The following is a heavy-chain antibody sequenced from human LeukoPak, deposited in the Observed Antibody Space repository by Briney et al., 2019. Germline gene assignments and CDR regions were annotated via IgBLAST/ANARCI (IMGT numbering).Heavy chain of an antibody. J-gene: IGHJ3*02. Sequence: ASVKVSCKASGYTFTGYYLHWVRQAPGRGLEWMGWINPNSGDRNYAQKFRAWVTMTRDTTISTAYMELSRLRSDDTAVYYCARELPPRPMTTVTNALDIWGQGTMVTVSS. CDR3: ARELPPRPMTTVTNALDI. D-gene: IGHD4-17*01. CDR1: GYTFTGYY. CDR2: INPNSGDR. V-gene: IGHV1-2*04.